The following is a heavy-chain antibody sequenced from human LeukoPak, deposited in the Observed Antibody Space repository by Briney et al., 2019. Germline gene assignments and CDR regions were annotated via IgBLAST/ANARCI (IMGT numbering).Heavy chain of an antibody. CDR1: GGTFSSYA. CDR3: AGDFDRYSGSSDY. D-gene: IGHD1-26*01. Sequence: SVKVSCKASGGTFSSYAISWVRQAPGQGPEWMGGIIPIFGTANYAQKFQGRVTITADKSTSTAYMELRSLRSDDTAVYYCAGDFDRYSGSSDYWGQGTLVTVSS. J-gene: IGHJ4*02. V-gene: IGHV1-69*06. CDR2: IIPIFGTA.